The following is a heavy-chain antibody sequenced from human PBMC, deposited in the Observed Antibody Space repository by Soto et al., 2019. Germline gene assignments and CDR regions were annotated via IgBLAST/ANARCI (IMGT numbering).Heavy chain of an antibody. D-gene: IGHD3-10*01. CDR3: ARFRPDRGSFDY. Sequence: PSETLSLTCTVSGGSISSGDYYWSWLRQPPGKGLEWIGYIYYSGSTYYNPSLKSRVTISVDTSKNQFSLKLSSVTAADTAVYYCARFRPDRGSFDYWGQGTLVTVSS. CDR1: GGSISSGDYY. V-gene: IGHV4-30-4*01. J-gene: IGHJ4*02. CDR2: IYYSGST.